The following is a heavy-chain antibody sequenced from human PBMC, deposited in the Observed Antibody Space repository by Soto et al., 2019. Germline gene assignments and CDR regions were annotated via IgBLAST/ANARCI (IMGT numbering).Heavy chain of an antibody. D-gene: IGHD1-26*01. Sequence: SGKVSCKASGYTFTSYLIHWVRQAPGQGLEWMGIINPSGGSANYAQKFQGRVTMTRDTSTSTVYMELSSLRSEDTAVYYCARVLGGATPLFVYWGQGTLVTVYS. CDR3: ARVLGGATPLFVY. J-gene: IGHJ4*02. CDR1: GYTFTSYL. CDR2: INPSGGSA. V-gene: IGHV1-46*01.